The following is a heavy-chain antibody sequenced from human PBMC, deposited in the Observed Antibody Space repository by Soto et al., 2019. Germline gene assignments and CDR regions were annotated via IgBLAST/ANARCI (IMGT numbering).Heavy chain of an antibody. D-gene: IGHD6-19*01. CDR3: ARDLRSGWYS. CDR1: GYSISSGYY. Sequence: PSETLSLTCAVPGYSISSGYYWGWIRQPPGKGLEWIGSIYHSGSTYYNPSLKSRVTISVDTSKNQFSLKLSSVTAADTAVYYCARDLRSGWYSWGQGTLVTVSS. V-gene: IGHV4-38-2*02. J-gene: IGHJ4*02. CDR2: IYHSGST.